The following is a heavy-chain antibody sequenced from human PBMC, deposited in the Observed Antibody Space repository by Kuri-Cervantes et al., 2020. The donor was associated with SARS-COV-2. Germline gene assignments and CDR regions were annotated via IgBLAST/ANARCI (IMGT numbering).Heavy chain of an antibody. V-gene: IGHV1-18*01. J-gene: IGHJ6*02. CDR1: GYTFTSCG. CDR3: ARLGGFGEAPYYYYGMDV. Sequence: ASVKVSCKASGYTFTSCGISWVRQAPGQGLEWMGWISTYNGNTNYAQKLQGKVTMTTDTSTSTAYMELSSLRSEDTAVYYCARLGGFGEAPYYYYGMDVWGQGTTVTVSS. CDR2: ISTYNGNT. D-gene: IGHD3-10*01.